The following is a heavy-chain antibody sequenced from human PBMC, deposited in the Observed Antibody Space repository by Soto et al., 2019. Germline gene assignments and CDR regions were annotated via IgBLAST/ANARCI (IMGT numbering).Heavy chain of an antibody. CDR2: TNPNSGNT. Sequence: ASVKVSCKASGYTFTSYDINWVRQATGQGLEWMGWTNPNSGNTVYAQKFQGRVTMTRNTSISTAYMELSSLRSEDTAVYYCARGASTKAFEYWGQGTLVTVSS. CDR1: GYTFTSYD. CDR3: ARGASTKAFEY. J-gene: IGHJ4*02. V-gene: IGHV1-8*01. D-gene: IGHD5-12*01.